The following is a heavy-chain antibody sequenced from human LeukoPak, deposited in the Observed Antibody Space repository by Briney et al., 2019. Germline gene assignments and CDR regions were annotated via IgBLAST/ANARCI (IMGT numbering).Heavy chain of an antibody. J-gene: IGHJ4*02. CDR2: ISSSRII. V-gene: IGHV3-48*01. CDR3: AREEDRDYDFWSGYSALGY. Sequence: SGGSLRLSCAASGFTFSTYSMNWVRQAPGKGLEWVSYISSSRIIYYADSVKGRFTISRDNAKNSLYLQMNSLRAEDTAVYYCAREEDRDYDFWSGYSALGYWGQGTLVTVSS. CDR1: GFTFSTYS. D-gene: IGHD3-3*01.